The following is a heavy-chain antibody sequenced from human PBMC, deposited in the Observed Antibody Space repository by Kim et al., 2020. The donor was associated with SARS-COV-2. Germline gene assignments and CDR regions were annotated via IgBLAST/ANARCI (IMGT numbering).Heavy chain of an antibody. CDR3: ASYSSSRRNAVDI. CDR2: MIPIFGKA. Sequence: SVKVSCKASGYTFTSYAINWVRQATGQGLEWMGGMIPIFGKANYAQKFQGRVTITADESTSTAYMELSSLRSEDTAVYYCASYSSSRRNAVDIWGQGTMGTVSP. J-gene: IGHJ3*02. D-gene: IGHD6-13*01. CDR1: GYTFTSYA. V-gene: IGHV1-69*13.